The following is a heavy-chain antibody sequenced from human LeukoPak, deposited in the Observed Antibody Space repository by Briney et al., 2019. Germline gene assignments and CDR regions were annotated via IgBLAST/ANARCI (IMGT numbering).Heavy chain of an antibody. J-gene: IGHJ4*02. CDR2: VYPGDSDT. Sequence: GESLKISCKGSGYTFTSYWIGWVRQMPGKGLEWMGMVYPGDSDTRYSPSFQGQVTISADKSINTAYVQWSSLKASDTAMYYCARHETGPYFDYWGQGTLVTVSS. V-gene: IGHV5-51*01. CDR1: GYTFTSYW. D-gene: IGHD1-1*01. CDR3: ARHETGPYFDY.